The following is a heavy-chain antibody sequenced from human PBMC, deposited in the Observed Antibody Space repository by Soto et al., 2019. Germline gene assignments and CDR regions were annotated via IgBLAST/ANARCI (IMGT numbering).Heavy chain of an antibody. D-gene: IGHD3-22*01. V-gene: IGHV4-34*01. J-gene: IGHJ3*01. CDR3: ARRGDYYDSRGDENDV. CDR2: INHSGST. Sequence: SETLCLTCAVYGGSFSGYYWSWIRQPPGKGLEWIGEINHSGSTNYNPSLKSRVTISVDTSKNQFSLKLTSVTAADTAVYYGARRGDYYDSRGDENDVCGQGTMVP. CDR1: GGSFSGYY.